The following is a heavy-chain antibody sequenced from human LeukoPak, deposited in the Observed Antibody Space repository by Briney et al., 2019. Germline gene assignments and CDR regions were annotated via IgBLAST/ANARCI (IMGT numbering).Heavy chain of an antibody. CDR1: GFTFSKFP. CDR2: ISASGDVT. D-gene: IGHD2-8*01. V-gene: IGHV3-23*01. Sequence: GGSLRLSCAASGFTFSKFPMGWVRQAPGRGLEWVSAISASGDVTFYADSLRGRFTISRDNSKSTLYLQMNSLRAEDTAVYYCAKDLTGSNADWGQGTLVTVSS. CDR3: AKDLTGSNAD. J-gene: IGHJ4*02.